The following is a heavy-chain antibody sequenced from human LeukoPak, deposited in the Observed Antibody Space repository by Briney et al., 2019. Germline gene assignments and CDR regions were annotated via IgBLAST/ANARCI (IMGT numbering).Heavy chain of an antibody. D-gene: IGHD4-17*01. CDR1: GGSISSGGYS. V-gene: IGHV4-30-2*01. CDR2: IYHTGYS. Sequence: SQTLSLTCAVSGGSISSGGYSWRWIRQPPGKGLEWIGYIYHTGYSYYNPSLESRVTISIDTSKNQFSLKLSSVTDADTAVYSCARTTVTTDTSGWHFDYWGQGTLVTVST. CDR3: ARTTVTTDTSGWHFDY. J-gene: IGHJ4*02.